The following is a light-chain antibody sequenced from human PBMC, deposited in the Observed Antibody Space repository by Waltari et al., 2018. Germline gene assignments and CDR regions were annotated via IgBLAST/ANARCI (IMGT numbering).Light chain of an antibody. CDR1: QNILTY. CDR3: QQYLSFSRT. V-gene: IGKV1-5*03. J-gene: IGKJ1*01. CDR2: LAS. Sequence: DIQMTQSPSTLSASVGDRITITCRASQNILTYLAWYQQKPGKAPKILISLASTLESGVPSRFSGGGSGAEFSLTISSLQPDDFATYYCQQYLSFSRTFGQGTKVEIK.